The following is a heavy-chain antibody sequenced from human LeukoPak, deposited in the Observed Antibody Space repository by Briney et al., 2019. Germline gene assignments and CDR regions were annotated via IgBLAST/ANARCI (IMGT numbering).Heavy chain of an antibody. V-gene: IGHV1-18*01. CDR1: GYSFFNSV. J-gene: IGHJ5*02. Sequence: ASVKVSCKASGYSFFNSVVTWVRQAPGQGPEWIGWVSTYTGNTNYAEKVQGRITMTTDTSTDTAYMELRSLTSDDTAVYYCGRDEDIPTYPNWIETWGQGTLVTVSS. D-gene: IGHD2-2*03. CDR2: VSTYTGNT. CDR3: GRDEDIPTYPNWIET.